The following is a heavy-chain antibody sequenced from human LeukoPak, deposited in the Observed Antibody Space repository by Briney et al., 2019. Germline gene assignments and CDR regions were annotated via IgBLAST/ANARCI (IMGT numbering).Heavy chain of an antibody. J-gene: IGHJ6*03. V-gene: IGHV3-30*02. CDR3: AKDYTAMTYYYYYMDV. CDR1: GFTFSSYG. D-gene: IGHD5-18*01. Sequence: GGSLRLSCAASGFTFSSYGMHWVRQAPGKGLEWVAFIRYDGSNKYYADSVKGRFTISRDNSKNTLYLQMNSLRAEDTAVYYCAKDYTAMTYYYYYMDVWGKGTTVTVSS. CDR2: IRYDGSNK.